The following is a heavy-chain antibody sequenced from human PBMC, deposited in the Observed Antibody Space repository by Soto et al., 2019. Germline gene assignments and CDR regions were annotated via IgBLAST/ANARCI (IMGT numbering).Heavy chain of an antibody. J-gene: IGHJ4*02. Sequence: ACSLRLSCAASGVRVSGSAMHWVRQASGKGLEWVGRIRSKANSYATAYAVSVKGRFTISRDDSRNTAYLQMNSLKTEDTAVYYCARGVYDFWSGHPKGLDYWGQGT. CDR1: GVRVSGSA. CDR3: ARGVYDFWSGHPKGLDY. D-gene: IGHD3-3*01. CDR2: IRSKANSYAT. V-gene: IGHV3-73*01.